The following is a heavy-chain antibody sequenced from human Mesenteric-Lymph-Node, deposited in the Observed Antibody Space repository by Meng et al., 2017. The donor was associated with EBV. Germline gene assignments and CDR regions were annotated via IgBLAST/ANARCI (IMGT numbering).Heavy chain of an antibody. J-gene: IGHJ4*02. CDR3: ARGAIFGIVITYFNY. Sequence: QGARQQGGAGLLEPSETPSLTCEASGGSFSGYHWSWIRQPPGKGLEYIGEISQSGDTTYNPSLKSRVTISVDRSRNQFSLKMASVTAADTAVYYCARGAIFGIVITYFNYWSQGTLVTVSS. CDR2: ISQSGDT. D-gene: IGHD3-3*02. V-gene: IGHV4-34*01. CDR1: GGSFSGYH.